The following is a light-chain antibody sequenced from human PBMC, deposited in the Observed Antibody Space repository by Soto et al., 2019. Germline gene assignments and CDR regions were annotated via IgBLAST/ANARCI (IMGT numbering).Light chain of an antibody. Sequence: QSVLTQPASVSGSPGQSITISCTGTSSDVGNYDLVSWYQQLPGRAPKLILYAGRKRPSGVSNRFSGSNSDNTASLTIYGLQAEDEADYHCCSYGGSSGYVFGTGTKVTVL. CDR3: CSYGGSSGYV. CDR2: AGR. V-gene: IGLV2-23*01. J-gene: IGLJ1*01. CDR1: SSDVGNYDL.